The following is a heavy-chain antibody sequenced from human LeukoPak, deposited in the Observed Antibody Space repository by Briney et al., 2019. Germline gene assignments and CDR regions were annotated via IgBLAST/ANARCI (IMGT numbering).Heavy chain of an antibody. D-gene: IGHD6-13*01. CDR2: INPSGGST. CDR1: GYIFTSYY. J-gene: IGHJ4*02. V-gene: IGHV1-46*01. Sequence: ASVKVSCKASGYIFTSYYMHWVRQAPGQGLEWMGIINPSGGSTSYAQKFQGRVTMTRDTSTSTVYIELSSLRSEDTAVYYCARDVNPTRYSSSWLFDYWGQGTLVTVSS. CDR3: ARDVNPTRYSSSWLFDY.